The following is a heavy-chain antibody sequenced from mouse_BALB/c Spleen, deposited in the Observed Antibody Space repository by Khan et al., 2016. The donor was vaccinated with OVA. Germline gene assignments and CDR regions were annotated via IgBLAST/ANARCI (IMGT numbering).Heavy chain of an antibody. CDR1: GYTFTDYI. CDR2: IFPGSGTP. J-gene: IGHJ3*01. V-gene: IGHV1-77*01. Sequence: QVQLQQPVPELVNPGASLKVSCKASGYTFTDYIIGWVKQSTRQGLEWIGDIFPGSGTPYYTPKFKDKATLTADTSSNTAYMQLSSLTSEDSAVYFWGRGGCSVFADGGQGTLVTVSA. D-gene: IGHD3-1*01. CDR3: GRGGCSVFAD.